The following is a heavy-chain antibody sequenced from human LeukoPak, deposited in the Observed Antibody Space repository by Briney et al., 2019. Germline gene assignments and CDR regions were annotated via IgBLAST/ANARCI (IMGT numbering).Heavy chain of an antibody. CDR1: GFTFSDYT. J-gene: IGHJ5*02. CDR2: IDISSSST. Sequence: PGGSLRLSCVASGFTFSDYTMNWVRQAPGKGLEWISYIDISSSSTYYADSVKGRFTISRDNAKNSLYLQMSSLRAEDTALYCCARGPPLFDPWGQGTLVTVSS. CDR3: ARGPPLFDP. V-gene: IGHV3-48*04.